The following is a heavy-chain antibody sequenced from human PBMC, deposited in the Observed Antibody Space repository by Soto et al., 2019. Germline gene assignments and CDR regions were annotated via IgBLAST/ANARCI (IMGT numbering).Heavy chain of an antibody. V-gene: IGHV3-48*02. Sequence: GSLRLSCAASGFTFSSYSMNWVRQAPGKGLEWVSYISSSSSTIYYADSVKGRFTISRDNAKNSLYLQMNSLRDEDTAVYYCARTGYSSSWYTGGARYYYYYGMDVWGQGPTVTVSS. D-gene: IGHD6-13*01. CDR1: GFTFSSYS. CDR3: ARTGYSSSWYTGGARYYYYYGMDV. J-gene: IGHJ6*02. CDR2: ISSSSSTI.